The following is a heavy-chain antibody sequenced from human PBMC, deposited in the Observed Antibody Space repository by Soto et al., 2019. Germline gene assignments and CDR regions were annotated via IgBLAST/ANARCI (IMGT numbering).Heavy chain of an antibody. CDR1: GGSFSGYY. J-gene: IGHJ6*02. Sequence: SETLSLTCAVYGGSFSGYYWSWIRQPPGKGLEWIGEINHSGSTNYNPSLKSRVTISVDTSKNQFSLKLSSVTAADTALYYCARGRLARGYYYYGMDVWAQGTPVTVSS. CDR3: ARGRLARGYYYYGMDV. V-gene: IGHV4-34*01. D-gene: IGHD3-16*01. CDR2: INHSGST.